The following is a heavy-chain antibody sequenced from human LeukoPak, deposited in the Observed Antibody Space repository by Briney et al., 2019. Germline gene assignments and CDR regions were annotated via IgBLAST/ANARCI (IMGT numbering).Heavy chain of an antibody. CDR1: GFTFSSYA. Sequence: PGGSLRLSCAASGFTFSSYAMHWVRQAPGKGLEWVAVISYDGSNKYYADSVKGRFTISRDNSKNTLYLQMNSLRAEDTAVYYCGLGRFPSPFDYWGQGTLVTVSS. CDR3: GLGRFPSPFDY. D-gene: IGHD6-19*01. J-gene: IGHJ4*02. V-gene: IGHV3-30-3*01. CDR2: ISYDGSNK.